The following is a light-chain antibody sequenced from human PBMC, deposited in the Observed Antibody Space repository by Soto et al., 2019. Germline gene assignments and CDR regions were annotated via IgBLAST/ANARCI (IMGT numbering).Light chain of an antibody. CDR3: AAWDYSLNGYV. CDR1: SSNIGSNT. V-gene: IGLV1-44*01. J-gene: IGLJ1*01. Sequence: QSVLTQPPSASGTPGQRVTISCSGSSSNIGSNTVNWYQQLPGTAPKLLIYSNNQRPSGVPDRFSGPKSGTSASLAISGLQSEDESDYYCAAWDYSLNGYVFGTGNKVTVL. CDR2: SNN.